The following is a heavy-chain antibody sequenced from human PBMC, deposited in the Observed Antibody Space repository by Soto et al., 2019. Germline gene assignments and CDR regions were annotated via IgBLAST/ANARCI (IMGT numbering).Heavy chain of an antibody. Sequence: QVQLQESGPGLVKPSQTLSLTCTVSGGSIRSGNYYWSWIRQPQGKGLEWIGFISYSGSPHYNPSLKSRVNMSVDTSRKQFSLNLSFVTAADTAVYYCATMGTPATGLYYFDFGGQGTLFTVSS. CDR2: ISYSGSP. CDR1: GGSIRSGNYY. CDR3: ATMGTPATGLYYFDF. V-gene: IGHV4-30-4*01. D-gene: IGHD2-15*01. J-gene: IGHJ4*02.